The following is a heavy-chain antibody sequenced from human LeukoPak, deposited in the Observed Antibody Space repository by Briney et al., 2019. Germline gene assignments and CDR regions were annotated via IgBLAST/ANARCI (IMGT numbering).Heavy chain of an antibody. D-gene: IGHD4-17*01. CDR2: FDPEDGET. CDR3: ATRLTVYFDY. CDR1: GYTLTELS. V-gene: IGHV1-24*01. Sequence: ASVTVSFKVSGYTLTELSMHWVRQAPGKGVEWMGGFDPEDGETIYAQKFQGRVTITEDTSTDTAYIELSSLRSEDTAVYYCATRLTVYFDYWGQGTLVTVSS. J-gene: IGHJ4*02.